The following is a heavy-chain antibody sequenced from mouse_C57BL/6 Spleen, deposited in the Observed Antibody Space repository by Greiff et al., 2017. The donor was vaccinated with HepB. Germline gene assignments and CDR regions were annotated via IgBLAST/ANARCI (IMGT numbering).Heavy chain of an antibody. J-gene: IGHJ1*03. V-gene: IGHV8-8*01. CDR2: IWWDDDK. Sequence: QVTLKESGPGILQPSQTLSLTCSFSGFSLSTFGMGVGWIRQPSGKGLEWLAHIWWDDDKYYNPALKSRLTISKDTSKNQVFLKIANVDTADTATYYCARMDYGNSYWYFDVWGTGTTVTVSS. CDR3: ARMDYGNSYWYFDV. CDR1: GFSLSTFGMG. D-gene: IGHD2-1*01.